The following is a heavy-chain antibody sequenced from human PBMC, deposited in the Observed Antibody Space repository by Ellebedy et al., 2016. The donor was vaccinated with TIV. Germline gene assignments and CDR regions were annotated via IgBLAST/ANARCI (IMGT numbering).Heavy chain of an antibody. CDR2: INHSGST. CDR1: GGTLSGHY. V-gene: IGHV4-34*01. CDR3: ASHRGYTYGPYDY. J-gene: IGHJ4*02. D-gene: IGHD5-18*01. Sequence: MPSETLSLTCGIYGGTLSGHYWSWIRQPPGKGLEWIGEINHSGSTNYNPSLKSRVTISVDTSNNQFSLMLSSVTAADTGVYDCASHRGYTYGPYDYWGQGTLVTVSS.